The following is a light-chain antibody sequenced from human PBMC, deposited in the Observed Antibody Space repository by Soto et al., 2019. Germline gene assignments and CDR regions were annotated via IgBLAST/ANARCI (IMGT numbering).Light chain of an antibody. CDR2: EVT. Sequence: QSVLTQPASVSGSPGQSITISCTGTSSDVGRYNYVSWYQQYPGKAPKLMIYEVTYRPSGVSNRFSGSKSDNTASLTISELQAEDEADYYCTSFTSSSTWVFGGGTK. CDR1: SSDVGRYNY. CDR3: TSFTSSSTWV. J-gene: IGLJ3*02. V-gene: IGLV2-14*01.